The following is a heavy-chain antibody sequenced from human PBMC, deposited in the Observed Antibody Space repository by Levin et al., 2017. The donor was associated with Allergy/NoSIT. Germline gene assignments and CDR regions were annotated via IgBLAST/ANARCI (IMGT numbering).Heavy chain of an antibody. Sequence: SCAASGFTFSSYGMHWVRQAPGKGLEWVAVISYDGSNKYYADSVKGRFTISRDNSKNTLYLQMNSLRAEDTAVYYCAKDGGYYYGMDVWGQGTTVTVSS. V-gene: IGHV3-30*18. CDR2: ISYDGSNK. J-gene: IGHJ6*02. D-gene: IGHD3-16*01. CDR3: AKDGGYYYGMDV. CDR1: GFTFSSYG.